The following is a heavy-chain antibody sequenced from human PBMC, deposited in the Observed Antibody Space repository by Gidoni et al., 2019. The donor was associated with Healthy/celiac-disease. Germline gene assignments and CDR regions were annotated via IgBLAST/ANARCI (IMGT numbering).Heavy chain of an antibody. CDR1: GLTFSRYA. D-gene: IGHD3-9*01. J-gene: IGHJ6*02. Sequence: QLGASERPTCAASGLTFSRYALSWVRQAPGKGLEWVSAISGSGGSTYYADSVKGRFTISRDNSKNTLYLQMNSLRAEDTAVYYCAKAYYDILTGYPSNYYYYYGMDVWGQGTTVTVSS. CDR2: ISGSGGST. CDR3: AKAYYDILTGYPSNYYYYYGMDV. V-gene: IGHV3-23*01.